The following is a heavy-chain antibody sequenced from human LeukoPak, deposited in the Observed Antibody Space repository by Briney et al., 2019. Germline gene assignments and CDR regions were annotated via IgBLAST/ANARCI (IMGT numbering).Heavy chain of an antibody. J-gene: IGHJ4*02. V-gene: IGHV3-23*01. CDR3: AKGESGWYFDY. D-gene: IGHD6-19*01. Sequence: GGSLRLSCAASGFTFSSYAMNWVRQAPGKGLEWVSTITGSGGSTYYADSVKGRFTISRDNSKNTLYLQMNSLRAEDTAVYYSAKGESGWYFDYWGQGTLVTVSS. CDR2: ITGSGGST. CDR1: GFTFSSYA.